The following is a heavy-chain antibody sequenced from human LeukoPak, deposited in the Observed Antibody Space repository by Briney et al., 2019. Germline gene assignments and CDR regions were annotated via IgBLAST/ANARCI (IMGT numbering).Heavy chain of an antibody. CDR2: INPSGGST. D-gene: IGHD3-22*01. CDR1: GYTFTSYY. Sequence: ASVKVSCKASGYTFTSYYMHWVRQAPGQGLEWMGIINPSGGSTSYAQKFQGRVTMTRDTSTSTAYMELRSLRSDDTAVYYCARGYYYDSSGHSFDYWGQGTLVTVSS. J-gene: IGHJ4*02. CDR3: ARGYYYDSSGHSFDY. V-gene: IGHV1-46*01.